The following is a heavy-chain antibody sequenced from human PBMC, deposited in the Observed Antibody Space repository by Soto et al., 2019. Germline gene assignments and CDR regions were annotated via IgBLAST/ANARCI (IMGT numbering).Heavy chain of an antibody. CDR1: GFTFSSYG. V-gene: IGHV3-33*01. CDR3: ASSPSYTYGMDV. Sequence: QVQLVESGGGVVQPGRSLRLSCAASGFTFSSYGMHWVRQAPGKGLEWVAVIWYDGSNKYYADSVKGRFTISRDNSKNTLYLQMHSLRAEDTAVYYCASSPSYTYGMDVGGQGTTVTVSS. D-gene: IGHD2-2*02. J-gene: IGHJ6*02. CDR2: IWYDGSNK.